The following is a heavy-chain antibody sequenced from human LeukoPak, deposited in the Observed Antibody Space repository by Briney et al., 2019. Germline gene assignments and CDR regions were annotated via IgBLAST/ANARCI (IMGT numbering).Heavy chain of an antibody. V-gene: IGHV3-7*01. CDR3: ARGLQWELHLPPGY. J-gene: IGHJ4*02. Sequence: GGSLRLSCAASGFTFRSYWMSWARQAPGKGLEWVANIMKDGSSNHYADSVRGRFTISRDNAKNSLYLQMNSLRAEDTAVYYCARGLQWELHLPPGYWGQGTLVTVSS. D-gene: IGHD1-26*01. CDR1: GFTFRSYW. CDR2: IMKDGSSN.